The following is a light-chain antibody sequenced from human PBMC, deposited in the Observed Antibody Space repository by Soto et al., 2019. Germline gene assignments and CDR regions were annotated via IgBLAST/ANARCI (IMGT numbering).Light chain of an antibody. CDR1: QSISSY. CDR3: QQSYSTPPS. V-gene: IGKV1-39*01. J-gene: IGKJ5*01. Sequence: DIQMTQSPSSLSASVGDRVTITCRASQSISSYLNWYQQKPGKAPKLLIYAASSFQSGVPSRFGGSGSGTDFTLTISSLQTEDFATYYCQQSYSTPPSFGQGTRLEIK. CDR2: AAS.